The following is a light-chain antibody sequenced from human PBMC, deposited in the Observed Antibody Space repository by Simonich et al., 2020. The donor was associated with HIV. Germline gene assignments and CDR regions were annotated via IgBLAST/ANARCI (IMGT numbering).Light chain of an antibody. J-gene: IGKJ2*01. Sequence: EIVMTQSPATLSVSPGERATLSCRASQSVSSNLAWYQQKPGQAPRLLIYGASTRATGIPSRFSGSGSGTDFTLTISSLQAEDFATYYCQQSYRTPRTFGQGTKLEIK. CDR1: QSVSSN. CDR3: QQSYRTPRT. V-gene: IGKV3-15*01. CDR2: GAS.